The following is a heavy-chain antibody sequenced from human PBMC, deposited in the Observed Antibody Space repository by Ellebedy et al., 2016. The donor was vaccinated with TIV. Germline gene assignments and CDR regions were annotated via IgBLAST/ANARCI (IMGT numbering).Heavy chain of an antibody. J-gene: IGHJ3*02. CDR2: IYYSGST. D-gene: IGHD6-19*01. V-gene: IGHV4-59*01. CDR1: GGSISNYY. Sequence: SETLSLTCTVSGGSISNYYWSWIRQPPGKGLEWIGYIYYSGSTNYNPSLKSRVTISVDTSKNQFSLRLSSVTAADTAVYYCAKYSSGWFDAFDIWGQGTVVTVSS. CDR3: AKYSSGWFDAFDI.